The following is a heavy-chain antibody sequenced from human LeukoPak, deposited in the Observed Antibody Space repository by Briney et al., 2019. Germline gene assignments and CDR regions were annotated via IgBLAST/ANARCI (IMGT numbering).Heavy chain of an antibody. CDR1: GFTFSNYW. CDR2: INSDGSST. D-gene: IGHD6-19*01. CDR3: VKPIVVAGSYYFEH. Sequence: QPGGSLRLSCAASGFTFSNYWMHWVRQVPGKGLVWVSRINSDGSSTSYADSVKGRFTISRDNSKNTLYLQMNSLRAEDTAVYYCVKPIVVAGSYYFEHWGQGTPVTVSP. J-gene: IGHJ4*02. V-gene: IGHV3-74*01.